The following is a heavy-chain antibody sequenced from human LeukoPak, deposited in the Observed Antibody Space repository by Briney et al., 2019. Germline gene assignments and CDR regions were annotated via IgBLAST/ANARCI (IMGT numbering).Heavy chain of an antibody. Sequence: PSETLSLTCAVYGGSFSGYYWSWIRQPPGKGLEWIGEINHSGSPNYNPSLKSRVTMSVDTSKNHFSLNLSSVTAADTAVYYCARGGSPFCISPSCQGAFDSWGQGTLVTVSS. CDR3: ARGGSPFCISPSCQGAFDS. V-gene: IGHV4-34*01. J-gene: IGHJ4*02. CDR2: INHSGSP. D-gene: IGHD2-2*01. CDR1: GGSFSGYY.